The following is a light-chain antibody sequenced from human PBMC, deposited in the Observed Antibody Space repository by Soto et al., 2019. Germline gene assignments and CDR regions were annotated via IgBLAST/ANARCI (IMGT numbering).Light chain of an antibody. CDR2: GAS. J-gene: IGKJ4*01. CDR1: ESVGSS. V-gene: IGKV3-11*01. Sequence: EIVLTQSPAILSLSPGERATLSCRASESVGSSLGWYQQKPGQAPRLVIYGASSRATGVPARFSGSGSGTDFTLTISSLEPEDFAIYYCQQRSDWPPLTFGGGTKVEIK. CDR3: QQRSDWPPLT.